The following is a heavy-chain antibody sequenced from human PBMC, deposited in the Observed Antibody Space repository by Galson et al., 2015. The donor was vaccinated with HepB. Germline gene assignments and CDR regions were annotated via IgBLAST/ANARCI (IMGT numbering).Heavy chain of an antibody. D-gene: IGHD6-13*01. CDR2: ITTDDST. Sequence: SLRLSCAASGIMVRNTEMNWVRQAPGKGLEWVPEITTDDSTYYADSVRGRFDISKDTSENTLYLEMNSLRAEDTALYYCSSSRLPSDAFDVWGQGTMVTVSS. CDR1: GIMVRNTE. V-gene: IGHV3-66*01. J-gene: IGHJ3*01. CDR3: SSSRLPSDAFDV.